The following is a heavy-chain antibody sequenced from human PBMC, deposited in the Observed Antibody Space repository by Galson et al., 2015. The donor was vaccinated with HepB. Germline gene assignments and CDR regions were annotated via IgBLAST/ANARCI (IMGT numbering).Heavy chain of an antibody. CDR3: ARDQGGVVVVAATRSYYYYGMDV. Sequence: SVKVSCKASGYTFTSYYMHWVRQAPGQGLEWMGIINPSGGSTSYAQKFQGRVTMTRDTSTSTVYMELSSLRSEDTAVYYCARDQGGVVVVAATRSYYYYGMDVWGQGTTVTVSS. V-gene: IGHV1-46*01. J-gene: IGHJ6*02. CDR2: INPSGGST. D-gene: IGHD2-15*01. CDR1: GYTFTSYY.